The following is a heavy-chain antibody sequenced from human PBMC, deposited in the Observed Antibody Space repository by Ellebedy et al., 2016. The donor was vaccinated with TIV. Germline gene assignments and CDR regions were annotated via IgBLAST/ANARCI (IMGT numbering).Heavy chain of an antibody. CDR1: GFTFNSYA. Sequence: GESLKISCAASGFTFNSYAMSWVRQAPGKGLEWVSAISGSGGNTYYADSVKGRFTISRDNSKNTLYLQMNSLRAEDTALYYCAKVEHYGSDASFWGQGTLVTVSS. D-gene: IGHD3-10*01. CDR2: ISGSGGNT. CDR3: AKVEHYGSDASF. J-gene: IGHJ4*02. V-gene: IGHV3-23*01.